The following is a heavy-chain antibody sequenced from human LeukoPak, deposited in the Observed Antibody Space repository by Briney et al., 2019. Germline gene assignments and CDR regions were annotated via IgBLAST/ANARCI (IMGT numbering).Heavy chain of an antibody. D-gene: IGHD6-13*01. J-gene: IGHJ4*02. CDR3: ANLDSSWYEGYYFDY. CDR1: GFTFSSYA. Sequence: PGGSLRLSCAASGFTFSSYAMSWVRQAPGKGLEWVSAISGSGGSTYYADSVKGRFTISRDNSKNTLYLQMNSLRAEDTAVYYCANLDSSWYEGYYFDYWGQGTLVTVSS. V-gene: IGHV3-23*01. CDR2: ISGSGGST.